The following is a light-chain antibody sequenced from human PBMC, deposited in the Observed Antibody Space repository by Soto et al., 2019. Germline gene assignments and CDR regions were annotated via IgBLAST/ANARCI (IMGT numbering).Light chain of an antibody. Sequence: QSALTQPRSVSGSPGQSVTISCTGTSSDVGGYNYVSWYQQHPGKAPKLMIYDVSKRPSGVPDRFSGSKSGNTASLTISGLQAEDEADYSCCSYAGSYTFVVFGGGTKLTFL. CDR2: DVS. J-gene: IGLJ2*01. CDR3: CSYAGSYTFVV. CDR1: SSDVGGYNY. V-gene: IGLV2-11*01.